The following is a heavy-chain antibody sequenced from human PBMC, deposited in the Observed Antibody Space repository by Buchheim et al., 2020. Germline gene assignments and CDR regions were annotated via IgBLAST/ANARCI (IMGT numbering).Heavy chain of an antibody. D-gene: IGHD3-22*01. CDR2: ISYDGSNK. Sequence: QVQLVESGGGVVQPGRSLRLSCAASGFTFSSYAMHWVRQAPGKGLEWVAVISYDGSNKYYADSVKGRFTISRDNSKNKLYLQMNSLRAEDTAVYYCARSTTMIAYYFDYWGQGTL. CDR3: ARSTTMIAYYFDY. V-gene: IGHV3-30*04. CDR1: GFTFSSYA. J-gene: IGHJ4*02.